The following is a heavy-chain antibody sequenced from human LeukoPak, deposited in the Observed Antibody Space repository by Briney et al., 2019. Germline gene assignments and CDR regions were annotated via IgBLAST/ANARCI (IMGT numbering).Heavy chain of an antibody. J-gene: IGHJ4*02. D-gene: IGHD6-13*01. CDR1: GYTFTSYG. CDR2: ISAYNGST. V-gene: IGHV1-18*01. Sequence: GSVKVSCKASGYTFTSYGINWVRQAPGQGLEGMGWISAYNGSTNYAQKLQGRVTMTTDTSTSTAYMELRSLRSDDTAVYYCARFPLEAAEGSFFDYWGQGTLVTVSS. CDR3: ARFPLEAAEGSFFDY.